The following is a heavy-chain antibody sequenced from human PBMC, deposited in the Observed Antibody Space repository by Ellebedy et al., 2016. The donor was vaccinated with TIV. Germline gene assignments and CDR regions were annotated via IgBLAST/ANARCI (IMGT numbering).Heavy chain of an antibody. CDR2: INPNSGGT. V-gene: IGHV1-2*02. J-gene: IGHJ3*02. CDR1: GYTFTGYY. CDR3: ARGCSGGSCLNAFDI. D-gene: IGHD2-15*01. Sequence: AASVKVSCKASGYTFTGYYMHWVRQAPGQGLEWMGWINPNSGGTNYAQKFQGRVTMTRDTSISTAYMELSRLRSDDTAVYYCARGCSGGSCLNAFDIWGQGTMVTVSS.